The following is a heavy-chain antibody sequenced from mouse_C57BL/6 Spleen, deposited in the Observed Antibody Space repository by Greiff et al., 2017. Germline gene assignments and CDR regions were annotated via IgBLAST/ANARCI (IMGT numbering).Heavy chain of an antibody. CDR1: GYTFTSYW. V-gene: IGHV1-52*01. Sequence: VQLQQPGAELVRPGSSVKLSCKASGYTFTSYWMHWVKQRPIQGLEWIGNIDPSDSETHYNQKFKDKATLTVDKSSSTAYMQLSSLTSEDSAVYYCARSIYYYGSSYGYAMDYWGQGTSVTVSS. CDR2: IDPSDSET. J-gene: IGHJ4*01. CDR3: ARSIYYYGSSYGYAMDY. D-gene: IGHD1-1*01.